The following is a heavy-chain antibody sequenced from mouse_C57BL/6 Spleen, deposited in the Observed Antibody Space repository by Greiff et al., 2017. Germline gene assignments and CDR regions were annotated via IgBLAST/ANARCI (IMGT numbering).Heavy chain of an antibody. Sequence: EVKVVESGGDLVKPGGSLKLSCAASGFTFSSYGMSWVRQTPDKRLEWVATISSGGSYTYYPDSVKGRFTISRDNAKNTLYLQMSSLKSEDTAMYYCARNFGSSWYFDVWGTGTTVTVYS. CDR1: GFTFSSYG. J-gene: IGHJ1*03. CDR3: ARNFGSSWYFDV. V-gene: IGHV5-6*01. CDR2: ISSGGSYT. D-gene: IGHD1-1*01.